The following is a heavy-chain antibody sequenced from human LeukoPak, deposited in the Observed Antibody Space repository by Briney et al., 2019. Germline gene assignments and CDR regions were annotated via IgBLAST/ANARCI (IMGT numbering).Heavy chain of an antibody. CDR3: ARDRPNYYDSSGYYDY. CDR2: IKQDGSEK. V-gene: IGHV3-7*01. CDR1: GFTFNSYG. D-gene: IGHD3-22*01. Sequence: PGGSLRLSCAASGFTFNSYGMSWVRQAPGKGLEWVANIKQDGSEKYYVDSVKGRFTISRDNAKNSLYLQMNSLRAEDTAVYYCARDRPNYYDSSGYYDYWGQGTLVTVSS. J-gene: IGHJ4*02.